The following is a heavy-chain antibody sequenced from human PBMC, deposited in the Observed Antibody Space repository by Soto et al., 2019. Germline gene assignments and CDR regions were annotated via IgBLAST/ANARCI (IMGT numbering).Heavy chain of an antibody. D-gene: IGHD1-1*01. V-gene: IGHV1-69*01. Sequence: QVQLVQSGAEVKKPGSSVKVSCKASGGTFSSNAISWVRQAPGQGLECMGGIIPVFGTANYAQKFQGRVTINADESTSTVYMELSSLRSEDTAVYYCARGWNDFPHWGQGTLVTVSS. CDR1: GGTFSSNA. J-gene: IGHJ4*02. CDR3: ARGWNDFPH. CDR2: IIPVFGTA.